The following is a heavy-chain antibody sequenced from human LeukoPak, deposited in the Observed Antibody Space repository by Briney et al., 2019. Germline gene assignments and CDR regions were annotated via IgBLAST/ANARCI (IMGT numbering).Heavy chain of an antibody. V-gene: IGHV3-11*01. Sequence: GGSLRLSCAASGFTFSDYYMSWIRQAPGKGLEWVSCISSSGSTIYYADSVKGRFTISRDNAKKSLYLQMNSLRAEDTAVYYCARDSRYSGKHFDYWGQGTLVTVSS. D-gene: IGHD1-26*01. CDR1: GFTFSDYY. J-gene: IGHJ4*02. CDR3: ARDSRYSGKHFDY. CDR2: ISSSGSTI.